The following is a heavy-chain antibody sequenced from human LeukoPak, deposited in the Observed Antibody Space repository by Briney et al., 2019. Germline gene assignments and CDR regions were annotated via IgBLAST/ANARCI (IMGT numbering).Heavy chain of an antibody. V-gene: IGHV4-59*01. J-gene: IGHJ4*02. Sequence: PSETLSLTCTVSGGSISSYYWSWIRQPPGKGLEWIGYIYYSGSTNYNPSLKSRVTISVDTSKNQFSLKLSSVTAADTAVYYCARKRAEVVVTAISRRFDYWGQRTLVTVSS. CDR3: ARKRAEVVVTAISRRFDY. D-gene: IGHD2-21*02. CDR2: IYYSGST. CDR1: GGSISSYY.